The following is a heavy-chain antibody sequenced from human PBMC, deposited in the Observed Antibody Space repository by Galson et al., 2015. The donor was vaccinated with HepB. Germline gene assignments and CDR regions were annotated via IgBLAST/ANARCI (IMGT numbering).Heavy chain of an antibody. CDR1: GFTVSSNY. V-gene: IGHV3-48*04. CDR2: ISSSSSTI. J-gene: IGHJ4*02. Sequence: SLRLSCAASGFTVSSNYMSWVRQAPGKGLEWVSYISSSSSTIYYADSVKGRFTISRDNAKNSLYLQMNSLRAEDTAVYYCARALSGYPYYFDYWGQGTLVTVSS. D-gene: IGHD6-25*01. CDR3: ARALSGYPYYFDY.